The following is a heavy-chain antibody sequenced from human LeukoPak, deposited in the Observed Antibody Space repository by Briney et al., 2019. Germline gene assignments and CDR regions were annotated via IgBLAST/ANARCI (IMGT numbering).Heavy chain of an antibody. V-gene: IGHV3-49*04. CDR2: IRSKAYGGTT. Sequence: GGSLRLSCAASGFVFSDYSMNWVRQAPGKGLEWVGFIRSKAYGGTTEYAASVKGRFTISRDDSKSIAYLQMNSLKTEDTAVYYCTRSINYYDSSGYYFWGQGTLVTVSS. J-gene: IGHJ4*02. CDR3: TRSINYYDSSGYYF. D-gene: IGHD3-22*01. CDR1: GFVFSDYS.